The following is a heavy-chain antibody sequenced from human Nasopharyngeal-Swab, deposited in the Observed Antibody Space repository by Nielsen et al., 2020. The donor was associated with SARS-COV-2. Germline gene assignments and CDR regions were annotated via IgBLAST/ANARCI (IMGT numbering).Heavy chain of an antibody. V-gene: IGHV4-59*01. CDR2: IYYSGST. D-gene: IGHD2-21*02. CDR3: ARSCGGDCYGAFDI. J-gene: IGHJ3*02. Sequence: SETLFLTCTVSGGSISSYYWSWIRQPPGKGLEWIGYIYYSGSTNYNPSLKSRVTISVDTSKNQFSLKLSSVTAADTAVYYCARSCGGDCYGAFDIWGQGTMVTVSS. CDR1: GGSISSYY.